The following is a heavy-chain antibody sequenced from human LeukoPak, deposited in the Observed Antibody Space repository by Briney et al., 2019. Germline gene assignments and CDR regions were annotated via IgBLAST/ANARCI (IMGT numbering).Heavy chain of an antibody. Sequence: PGGSLRLSCAASGFTFSIYGMSWVCQAPGKGLEWVSAISGSGGSTYYADSVKGRFTISRDISKNTLYLQMNSLRAEDTAVYYCAGRRDGFNYWGQGTLVTVSS. CDR2: ISGSGGST. J-gene: IGHJ4*02. V-gene: IGHV3-23*01. D-gene: IGHD5-24*01. CDR1: GFTFSIYG. CDR3: AGRRDGFNY.